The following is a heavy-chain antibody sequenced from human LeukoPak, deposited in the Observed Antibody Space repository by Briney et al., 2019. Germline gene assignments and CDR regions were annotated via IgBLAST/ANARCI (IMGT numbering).Heavy chain of an antibody. V-gene: IGHV3-43*01. CDR3: ATGDVDSPMNFYH. Sequence: AGSLTLSCAASGFTFEESTMHWVRHAPGQGLEWVSLINWDGGSTFYGDSVKGRFTISRDNSKNSLYLQMNSLRAEDTGLYYCATGDVDSPMNFYHWGQGTLVTVSS. D-gene: IGHD5-18*01. CDR1: GFTFEEST. J-gene: IGHJ4*02. CDR2: INWDGGST.